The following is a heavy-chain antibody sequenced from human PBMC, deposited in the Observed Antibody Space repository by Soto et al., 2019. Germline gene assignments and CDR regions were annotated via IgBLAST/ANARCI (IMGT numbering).Heavy chain of an antibody. CDR1: GFTFDDYA. CDR2: ISWNSYSI. V-gene: IGHV3-9*01. Sequence: EVQLVESGGGLVQPGRSLRLSCAASGFTFDDYAMHWVRQAPGKGLEWVSGISWNSYSIGYADSVKGRFTISRDNAKNSLYLQMNSLRAEDTALYYCAKDGGITMVRGVITKSSGFDYWGQGTLVNVSS. J-gene: IGHJ4*02. CDR3: AKDGGITMVRGVITKSSGFDY. D-gene: IGHD3-10*01.